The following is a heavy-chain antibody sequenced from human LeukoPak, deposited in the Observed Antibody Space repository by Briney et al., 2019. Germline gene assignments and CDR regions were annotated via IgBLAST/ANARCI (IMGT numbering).Heavy chain of an antibody. CDR2: IYTSGST. CDR1: GGSISGGSYY. V-gene: IGHV4-61*02. CDR3: ARDDCSGGSCYSH. J-gene: IGHJ4*02. Sequence: SETLSLTCTVSGGSISGGSYYWSWIRQPAGTGLEWIGRIYTSGSTNYNPSLKSRVTISVDTSKNQFSLKLSSVTAADTAVYYCARDDCSGGSCYSHWGQGTLVTVSS. D-gene: IGHD2-15*01.